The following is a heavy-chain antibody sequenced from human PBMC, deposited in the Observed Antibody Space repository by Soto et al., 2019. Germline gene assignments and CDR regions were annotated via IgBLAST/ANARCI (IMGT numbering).Heavy chain of an antibody. CDR2: MNPNSGNT. D-gene: IGHD6-6*01. CDR3: ARAAGGSSSSPAYDY. Sequence: ASVKVSCKASGYTFTSYDINWVRQATGQGREWMGWMNPNSGNTGYAQKFQGRVTMTRNTSISTAYMELSSLRSEDTAVYYCARAAGGSSSSPAYDYWGQGTLVTVSS. CDR1: GYTFTSYD. V-gene: IGHV1-8*01. J-gene: IGHJ4*02.